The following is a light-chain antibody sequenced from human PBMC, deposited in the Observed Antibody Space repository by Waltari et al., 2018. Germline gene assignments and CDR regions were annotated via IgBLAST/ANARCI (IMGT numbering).Light chain of an antibody. Sequence: SYELTQPPSVSVSPGQTARIPRSGHASSTKYTYWFQQKSVQVPVVVIHNDSNRPSEIPERFSGSTTGTMATLTISGALVEDEADYYCYSTDNSNDHRGVFGRGTKLTVL. V-gene: IGLV3-10*01. J-gene: IGLJ2*01. CDR3: YSTDNSNDHRGV. CDR2: NDS. CDR1: ASSTKY.